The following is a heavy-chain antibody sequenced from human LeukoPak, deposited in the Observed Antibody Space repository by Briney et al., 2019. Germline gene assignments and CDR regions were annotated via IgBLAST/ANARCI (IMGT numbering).Heavy chain of an antibody. J-gene: IGHJ4*02. CDR3: ARGLDYYDSSGYRLPALVY. Sequence: PSETLSLTCAVYGGSFSGYYWSWIRQPPGKGLEWIGEINHSGTTNYNSSLKSRVTISVDRSKNQFSLKLSSVTATDTAVYYCARGLDYYDSSGYRLPALVYWGQGTLVTVSS. CDR2: INHSGTT. D-gene: IGHD3-22*01. CDR1: GGSFSGYY. V-gene: IGHV4-34*01.